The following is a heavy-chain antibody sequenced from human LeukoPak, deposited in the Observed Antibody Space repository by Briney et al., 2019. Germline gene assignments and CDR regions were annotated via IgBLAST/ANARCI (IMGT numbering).Heavy chain of an antibody. Sequence: GGSLRLSCAASGFTVSSNFMNWVRQAPGKGLEWVSLIYSGGATYYADSVKGRFTISRDNSKNTLYLQMNSLRAEDTAVYYCARDQFASGLFDYWGQGTLVTVSS. J-gene: IGHJ4*02. CDR1: GFTVSSNF. CDR3: ARDQFASGLFDY. CDR2: IYSGGAT. D-gene: IGHD3/OR15-3a*01. V-gene: IGHV3-66*01.